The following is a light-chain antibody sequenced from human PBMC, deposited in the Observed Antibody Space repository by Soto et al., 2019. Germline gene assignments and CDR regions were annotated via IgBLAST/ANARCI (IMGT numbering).Light chain of an antibody. V-gene: IGKV1-33*01. Sequence: DIQMTQSPSSLSASVGDRLTITCQWSQGINNYLNWYQQKPGKAPNLLISDASNLATRDPSRFSGSGSGTDCTFAISSLQPEDIATYYCQEYDNVPYTFGQGTKLEIK. CDR1: QGINNY. CDR2: DAS. J-gene: IGKJ2*01. CDR3: QEYDNVPYT.